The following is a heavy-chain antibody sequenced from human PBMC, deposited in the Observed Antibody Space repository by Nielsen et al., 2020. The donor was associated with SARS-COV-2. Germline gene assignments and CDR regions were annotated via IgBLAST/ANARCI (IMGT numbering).Heavy chain of an antibody. D-gene: IGHD5-12*01. Sequence: GESLKISCAASGFTLNTYAMNWVRQAPGKGLEWVAYISASSANIHYAASVNGRFTVSRDNAKNSLYLQMNNLRDEDTAVYYCASDPSYASSWLHYFDFWGQGTLVTVSS. CDR1: GFTLNTYA. CDR3: ASDPSYASSWLHYFDF. CDR2: ISASSANI. V-gene: IGHV3-48*02. J-gene: IGHJ4*02.